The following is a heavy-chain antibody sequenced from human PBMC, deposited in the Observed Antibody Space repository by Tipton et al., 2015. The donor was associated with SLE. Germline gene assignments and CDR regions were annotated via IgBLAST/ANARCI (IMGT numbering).Heavy chain of an antibody. D-gene: IGHD3-3*01. CDR2: IYYSGST. V-gene: IGHV4-59*08. CDR1: RGSISNYY. Sequence: LRLSCAVYRGSISNYYWNWIRQPPGKGLEWIGYIYYSGSTNYNPSLKSRVTISVDTSNNQFSLKLSSVTAADTAVYYCARVLGVVKSYFMDVWGKGTTVTVSS. CDR3: ARVLGVVKSYFMDV. J-gene: IGHJ6*03.